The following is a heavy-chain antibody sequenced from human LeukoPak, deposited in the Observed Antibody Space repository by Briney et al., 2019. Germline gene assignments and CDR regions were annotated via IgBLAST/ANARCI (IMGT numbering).Heavy chain of an antibody. Sequence: PSETLSLTCTVSGGSVSSGSYYWSWIRQPPGKGLEWIGEINHSGSTNYNPSLKSRVTISVDTSKNQFSLKLSSVTAADTAVYYCARGRTLSYYGSGSYFARWGQGTLVTVSS. V-gene: IGHV4-39*07. CDR1: GGSVSSGSYY. J-gene: IGHJ4*02. CDR2: INHSGST. CDR3: ARGRTLSYYGSGSYFAR. D-gene: IGHD3-10*01.